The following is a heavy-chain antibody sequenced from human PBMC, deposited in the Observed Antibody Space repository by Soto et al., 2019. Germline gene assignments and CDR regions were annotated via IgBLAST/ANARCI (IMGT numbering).Heavy chain of an antibody. Sequence: GESLKISCKASGYTFTKHWISWVGQMPGKGLEWMGIIYPGDSETRYSPSFQGQVIIAVDQSLSTADLQWSSMQASDTAMYYCARQDYTYADFDFWGQGTLVTVSS. CDR3: ARQDYTYADFDF. D-gene: IGHD5-18*01. J-gene: IGHJ4*02. CDR2: IYPGDSET. CDR1: GYTFTKHW. V-gene: IGHV5-51*01.